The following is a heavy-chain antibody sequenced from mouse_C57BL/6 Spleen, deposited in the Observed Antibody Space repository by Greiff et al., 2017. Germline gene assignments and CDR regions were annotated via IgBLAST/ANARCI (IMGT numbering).Heavy chain of an antibody. Sequence: VQLQQSGPELVKPGASVKISCKASGYSFTDYNMNWVKQSNGKSLEWIGVINPNYGTTSYNQKYKGKATLTVDQSSTTAYMQLNSLTSEDSAVYYCARWGTVVATEYFYVWGTGTTVTVSS. CDR2: INPNYGTT. V-gene: IGHV1-39*01. CDR3: ARWGTVVATEYFYV. D-gene: IGHD1-1*01. CDR1: GYSFTDYN. J-gene: IGHJ1*03.